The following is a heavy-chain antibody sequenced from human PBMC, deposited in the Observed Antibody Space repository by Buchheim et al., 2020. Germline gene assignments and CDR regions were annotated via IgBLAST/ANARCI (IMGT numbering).Heavy chain of an antibody. CDR2: MSASGDNI. V-gene: IGHV3-23*01. D-gene: IGHD3-16*01. CDR3: ARKRALQGVGGDCDY. Sequence: EVQLLESGGGLVQPGGSLRLSCAASGFTLNTYAINWVRQAPERGLEWVSGMSASGDNIYYADSVKGRFTISRDRSKNTLYLQMNSLRAEDTAVYYCARKRALQGVGGDCDYWGHGTL. CDR1: GFTLNTYA. J-gene: IGHJ4*01.